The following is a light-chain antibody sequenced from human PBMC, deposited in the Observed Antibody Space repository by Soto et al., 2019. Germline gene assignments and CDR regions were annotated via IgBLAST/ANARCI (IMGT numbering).Light chain of an antibody. Sequence: DIQMTQYTSSVSASVGDRFTITCRASQGISSWLAWYQQKPGAAPNLLIYSASTLQSGVPSRFSGSGFGTDYTLTISSLQPADFAVYYCQQTFRTPHTFGQGAKADIK. CDR2: SAS. CDR1: QGISSW. J-gene: IGKJ2*01. CDR3: QQTFRTPHT. V-gene: IGKV1-12*01.